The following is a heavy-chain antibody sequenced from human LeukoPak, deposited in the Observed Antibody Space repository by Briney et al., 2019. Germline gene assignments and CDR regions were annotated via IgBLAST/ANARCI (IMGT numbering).Heavy chain of an antibody. CDR3: ARDLTRYCSSTSCYSLDY. CDR1: GFTFSSYS. V-gene: IGHV3-48*01. J-gene: IGHJ4*02. CDR2: IKGSGDSI. D-gene: IGHD2-2*01. Sequence: GGSLRLSCAASGFTFSSYSMNWVRQAPGKGLEWVSYIKGSGDSIFYADSVKGRFTISRDNAKNSLYLQMNSLRAEDTAVYYCARDLTRYCSSTSCYSLDYWGQGTLVTVSS.